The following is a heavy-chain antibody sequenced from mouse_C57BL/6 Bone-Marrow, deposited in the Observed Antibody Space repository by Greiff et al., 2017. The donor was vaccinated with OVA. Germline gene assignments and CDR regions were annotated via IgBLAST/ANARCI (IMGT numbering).Heavy chain of an antibody. V-gene: IGHV1-81*01. J-gene: IGHJ3*01. Sequence: VQLQQSGAELARPGASVKLSCKASGYTFTSYGISWVKQRTGQGLEWIGEIYPRSGNTYYNEKFKGKSTLTADKSSSTAYMELRSLTSEDSAVYFCAREGDPAWFAYWGQGTLVTVSA. CDR3: AREGDPAWFAY. CDR1: GYTFTSYG. D-gene: IGHD3-3*01. CDR2: IYPRSGNT.